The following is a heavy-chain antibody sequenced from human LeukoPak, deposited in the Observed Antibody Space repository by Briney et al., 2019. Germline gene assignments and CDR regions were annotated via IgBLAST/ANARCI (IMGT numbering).Heavy chain of an antibody. V-gene: IGHV5-51*01. CDR2: IYPGDSEI. D-gene: IGHD5-18*01. CDR3: ARRRGYSYGYGGFDN. J-gene: IGHJ4*02. Sequence: GESLKISCKGSGYSFTNYWIGWVRQMPGKGLEWLGVIYPGDSEIRYSSSFQGQVTISADKSISTAYLQWSSLKASDTAMYYCARRRGYSYGYGGFDNWGQGTLVTVSS. CDR1: GYSFTNYW.